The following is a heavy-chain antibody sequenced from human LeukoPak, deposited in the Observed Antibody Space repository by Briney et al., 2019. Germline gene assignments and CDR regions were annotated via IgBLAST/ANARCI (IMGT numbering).Heavy chain of an antibody. V-gene: IGHV3-23*01. D-gene: IGHD3-3*01. Sequence: GGSLRLSCVGSGFTFSSYAMSWVRQAPGKGLEWVSAISGSGHTTHSADSVKGRFTISRDNFKNTLFLELNSLRAEDTAVYYCAKGGTKEYYDFWSGHYRGDYYYGMDVWGQGTTVTVSS. J-gene: IGHJ6*02. CDR1: GFTFSSYA. CDR2: ISGSGHTT. CDR3: AKGGTKEYYDFWSGHYRGDYYYGMDV.